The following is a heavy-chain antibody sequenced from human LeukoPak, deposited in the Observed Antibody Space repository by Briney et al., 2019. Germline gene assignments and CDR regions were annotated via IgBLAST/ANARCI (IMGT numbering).Heavy chain of an antibody. CDR2: ISGSGGST. CDR1: GFTFSSYA. D-gene: IGHD6-6*01. Sequence: GGSLRLSCAASGFTFSSYAMSWVRQAPGKGREGVSAISGSGGSTYYADSVKGRFTISRDNSKTTLYLQTNSLRAEDTAVYYCAKYVIWGGSIAAPNWFDPWGQGTLVTVSS. V-gene: IGHV3-23*01. CDR3: AKYVIWGGSIAAPNWFDP. J-gene: IGHJ5*02.